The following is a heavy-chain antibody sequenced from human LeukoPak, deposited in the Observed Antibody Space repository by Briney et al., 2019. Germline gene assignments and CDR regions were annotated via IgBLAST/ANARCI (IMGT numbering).Heavy chain of an antibody. CDR2: INPNSGGT. J-gene: IGHJ3*02. CDR1: GYSFTGYY. CDR3: ARGRGYRSGWYGVRSAFDI. Sequence: GASVTVSCSSSGYSFTGYYMHWVRQAPGQGHGWVGWINPNSGGTNYAQKFQGTVTMTSDTSISTSYMELSMPRACDTAVYYCARGRGYRSGWYGVRSAFDIWGQGTIVTVS. D-gene: IGHD6-19*01. V-gene: IGHV1-2*02.